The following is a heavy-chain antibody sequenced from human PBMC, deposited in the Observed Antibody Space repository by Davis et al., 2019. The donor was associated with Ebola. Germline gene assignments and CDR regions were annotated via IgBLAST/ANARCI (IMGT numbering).Heavy chain of an antibody. CDR2: INPNDGRT. CDR3: ARTSIVGTTTTASDI. V-gene: IGHV1-46*01. J-gene: IGHJ3*02. CDR1: GYTFTNYY. Sequence: ASVKVSCKASGYTFTNYYMHWVRQAPGQGLEWMGMINPNDGRTIYAQKFQGRVTVTRDTSTGTAYMELRSLRSDDTAVYFCARTSIVGTTTTASDIWGQGTLVTVSS. D-gene: IGHD1-26*01.